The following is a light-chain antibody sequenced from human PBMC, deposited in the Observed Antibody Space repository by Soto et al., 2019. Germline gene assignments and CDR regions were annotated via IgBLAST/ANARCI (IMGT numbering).Light chain of an antibody. CDR2: AAS. CDR3: QQYFGSLYT. CDR1: QYISSPY. Sequence: SVLTQSPGTLSLSPGEGATLSCRTSQYISSPYLAWYQQRPGQAPRLLIYAASSRASGIPDRFSGSGSGTDFTLTISRLEPEDFAVYYCQQYFGSLYTFGQGTKVDIK. J-gene: IGKJ2*01. V-gene: IGKV3-20*01.